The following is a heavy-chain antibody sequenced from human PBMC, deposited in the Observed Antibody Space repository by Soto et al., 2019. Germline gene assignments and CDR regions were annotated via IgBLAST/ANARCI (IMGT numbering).Heavy chain of an antibody. D-gene: IGHD3-3*01. Sequence: PSETLSLTCTVSGGSISSSSYYWGWIRQPPGKGLEWIGSIYYSGSTYYNPSLKSRVTISVDTSKNQFSLKLSSVTAADTAVYYCARTWNFDFWSGYSLGYYYYYMDVWGKGTTVTVSS. CDR2: IYYSGST. CDR3: ARTWNFDFWSGYSLGYYYYYMDV. CDR1: GGSISSSSYY. J-gene: IGHJ6*03. V-gene: IGHV4-39*01.